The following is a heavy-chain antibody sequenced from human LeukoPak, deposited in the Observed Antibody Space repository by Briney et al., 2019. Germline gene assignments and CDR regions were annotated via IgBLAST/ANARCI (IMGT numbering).Heavy chain of an antibody. Sequence: SETLSLTCAVYGGSFSGYYWSWIRQPPGKGLEWIGEINHSGSTNYNPSLKSRVTISVDTSKNQFSLKLSSVTAADTAVYYCARGRINYYDSGSQAAYNWFDPWGQGTLVTVSS. D-gene: IGHD3-10*01. CDR1: GGSFSGYY. CDR2: INHSGST. CDR3: ARGRINYYDSGSQAAYNWFDP. J-gene: IGHJ5*02. V-gene: IGHV4-34*01.